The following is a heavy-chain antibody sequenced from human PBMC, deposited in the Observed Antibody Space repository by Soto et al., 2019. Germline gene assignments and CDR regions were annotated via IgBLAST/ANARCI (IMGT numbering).Heavy chain of an antibody. CDR1: GGSISSYY. CDR3: ARGKYDLGFGEPNFDS. J-gene: IGHJ4*02. Sequence: SETLSLTCTVSGGSISSYYWSWIRQPPGKGLEWIGYIYYSGSTNYNPSLKSRVTISVDTSKNQFSLKLSSVTAADTAVYYCARGKYDLGFGEPNFDSWGQGTLVTVSS. D-gene: IGHD3-10*01. V-gene: IGHV4-59*12. CDR2: IYYSGST.